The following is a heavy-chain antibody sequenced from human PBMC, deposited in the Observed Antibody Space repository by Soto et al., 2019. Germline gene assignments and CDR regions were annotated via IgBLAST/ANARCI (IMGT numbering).Heavy chain of an antibody. J-gene: IGHJ4*02. Sequence: SETLSLTCAVSGGSISSGGYSWSWIRQPPGKGLEWIGYIYHSGSTYYNPSLKSRVTISVDRSKNQFSLKLSSVTAADTAVYYCARAEGYYDSSGYAGNFDYWGQGTLVTVSS. D-gene: IGHD3-22*01. V-gene: IGHV4-30-2*01. CDR1: GGSISSGGYS. CDR3: ARAEGYYDSSGYAGNFDY. CDR2: IYHSGST.